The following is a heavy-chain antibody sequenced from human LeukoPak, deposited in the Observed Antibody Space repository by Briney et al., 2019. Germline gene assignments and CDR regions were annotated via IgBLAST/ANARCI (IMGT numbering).Heavy chain of an antibody. V-gene: IGHV3-48*01. CDR1: GFTFSSYS. J-gene: IGHJ2*01. CDR2: ISSSSSTI. Sequence: QPGGSLRLSCAASGFTFSSYSMNWVRQAPGKGLEWVSYISSSSSTIYYADSVKGRFTISRDNAKNSLYLQMNSLRAEDTAVYYCARVLAAAGTHDWYFDLWGRGTLVTVSS. D-gene: IGHD6-13*01. CDR3: ARVLAAAGTHDWYFDL.